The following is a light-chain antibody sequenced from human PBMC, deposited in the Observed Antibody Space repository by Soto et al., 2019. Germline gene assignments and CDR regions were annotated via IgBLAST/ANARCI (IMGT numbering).Light chain of an antibody. CDR3: QSYDSSLSGYV. CDR2: NNN. Sequence: QSVLTQPPSASGTPGQRVTISCSGSRASIGSNTVTWYQHLPGAAPKLLVYNNNQRPSGVPDRFSGSKSGTSASLAITGLQAEDEADYYCQSYDSSLSGYVFGTGTKVTVL. V-gene: IGLV1-44*01. J-gene: IGLJ1*01. CDR1: RASIGSNT.